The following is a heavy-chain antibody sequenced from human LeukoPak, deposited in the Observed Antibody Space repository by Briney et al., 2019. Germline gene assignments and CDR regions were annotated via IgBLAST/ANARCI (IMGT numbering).Heavy chain of an antibody. CDR1: GFTFSSYA. J-gene: IGHJ3*02. V-gene: IGHV3-23*01. D-gene: IGHD2-2*01. Sequence: GGSLRLSCAASGFTFSSYAMSWVRQAPGKGLEWVSAISGSGGSTYYADSVKGRFTISRDNSKNTLYLQMNSLRAEDTAVYYCAKDCGRSTSCYGGPGAFDIWGQGTMVTVPS. CDR2: ISGSGGST. CDR3: AKDCGRSTSCYGGPGAFDI.